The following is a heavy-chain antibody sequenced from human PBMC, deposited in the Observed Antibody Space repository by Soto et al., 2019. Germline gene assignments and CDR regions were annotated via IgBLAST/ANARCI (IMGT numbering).Heavy chain of an antibody. D-gene: IGHD2-21*02. CDR1: GYTFTSYG. CDR3: ERGSYCGGDCSLAGLFY. J-gene: IGHJ4*02. V-gene: IGHV1-18*01. Sequence: QVQLVQSGAEVKKPGASVKVSCKASGYTFTSYGISWVRQAPGQGLAWMGWISAYNGNTNYAQKLQGRVTMTTDTATSTTYMELRSLSSDDTAVYYCERGSYCGGDCSLAGLFYWGQGTLVTVSS. CDR2: ISAYNGNT.